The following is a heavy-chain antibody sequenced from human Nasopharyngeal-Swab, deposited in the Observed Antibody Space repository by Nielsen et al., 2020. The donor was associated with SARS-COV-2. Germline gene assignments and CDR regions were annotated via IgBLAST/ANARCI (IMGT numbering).Heavy chain of an antibody. CDR2: INQSGST. D-gene: IGHD2-15*01. CDR1: GGSFSGYY. CDR3: ASPVAKKYGGWNYYYGMDV. V-gene: IGHV4-34*01. J-gene: IGHJ6*02. Sequence: SETLSLTCAVYGGSFSGYYWSWIRQPPGKGLEWIGEINQSGSTNYNPSLKSRVTISVDTSKNQFSLKLSSVTAADTAVYYCASPVAKKYGGWNYYYGMDVWGQGTTVTVSS.